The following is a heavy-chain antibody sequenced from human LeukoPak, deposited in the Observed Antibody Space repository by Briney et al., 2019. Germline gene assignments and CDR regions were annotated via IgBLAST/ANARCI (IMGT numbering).Heavy chain of an antibody. D-gene: IGHD5-12*01. CDR1: GFNFGDYY. J-gene: IGHJ4*02. Sequence: GSLRLSCVAPGFNFGDYYMNWIRQSPGKGLEWVSYIDSSGSTTYYAGSVQGRFTISRDNAKNSLYLQMKSLRVEDTAFYYCASAHGGSGYDRPFDYWAREPWSPSPQ. CDR3: ASAHGGSGYDRPFDY. CDR2: IDSSGSTT. V-gene: IGHV3-11*04.